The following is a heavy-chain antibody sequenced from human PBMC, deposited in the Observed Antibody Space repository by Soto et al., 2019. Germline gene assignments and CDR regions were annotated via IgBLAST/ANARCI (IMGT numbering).Heavy chain of an antibody. V-gene: IGHV4-59*01. D-gene: IGHD6-13*01. J-gene: IGHJ4*02. CDR1: GGSIRSYY. CDR2: IYYSGST. CDR3: ARRWATYFVY. Sequence: PSETLSLTCTVSGGSIRSYYWSWIRQPPGKGLEWIGYIYYSGSTNYNPSLKSRVTISVDTSKNQFSLKLSSVTAADTAVYYCARRWATYFVYWGQRTLLTVSS.